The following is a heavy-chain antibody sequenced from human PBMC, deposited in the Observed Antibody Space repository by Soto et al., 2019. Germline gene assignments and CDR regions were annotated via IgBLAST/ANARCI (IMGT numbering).Heavy chain of an antibody. V-gene: IGHV1-69*13. Sequence: GASVKVSCKASGGTFSSYAISWVRQAPGQGLEWMGGIIPIFGTANYARKFQGRVTITADESTSTAYMELSSLRSEDTAVYYCASGYSSSWSQIGAFDIWGQGTMVTVSS. CDR3: ASGYSSSWSQIGAFDI. J-gene: IGHJ3*02. CDR1: GGTFSSYA. CDR2: IIPIFGTA. D-gene: IGHD6-13*01.